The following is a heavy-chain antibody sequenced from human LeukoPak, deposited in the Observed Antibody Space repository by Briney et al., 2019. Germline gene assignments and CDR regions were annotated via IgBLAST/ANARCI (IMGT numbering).Heavy chain of an antibody. CDR3: AKDEYCSGGSCYPEYFQH. D-gene: IGHD2-15*01. CDR2: ISGSGGST. V-gene: IGHV3-23*01. Sequence: QPGGSLRLSCAASGFTFSSYAMSWVRQAPGKGLEWVSAISGSGGSTYYADSVKGRFTISRDNSKSTLYLQMDSLRAEDTAVYYCAKDEYCSGGSCYPEYFQHWGQGTLVTVSS. CDR1: GFTFSSYA. J-gene: IGHJ1*01.